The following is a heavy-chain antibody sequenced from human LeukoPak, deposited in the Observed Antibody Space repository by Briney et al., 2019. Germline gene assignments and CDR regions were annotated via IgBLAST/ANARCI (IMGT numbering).Heavy chain of an antibody. J-gene: IGHJ4*02. CDR3: AXWXYSXXWSTKRXIXY. CDR2: ISDGGGAT. V-gene: IGHV3-23*01. Sequence: PGGSLRLSCAASGFTFGNYAMSWVRQAPGKGLEWVSAISDGGGATYYADSVKGRFTISRDNSKKTLYLQMNSLRAEDTAVFYCAXWXYSXXWSTKRXIXYWGQGTXVTXS. CDR1: GFTFGNYA. D-gene: IGHD6-19*01.